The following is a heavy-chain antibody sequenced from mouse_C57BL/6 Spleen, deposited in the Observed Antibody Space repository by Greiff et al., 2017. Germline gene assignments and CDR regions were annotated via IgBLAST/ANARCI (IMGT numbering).Heavy chain of an antibody. Sequence: EVKLMESGGGLVQPKGSLKLSCAASGFSFNTYAMNWVRQAPGKGLEWVARIRSKSNNYATYYADSVKDRFTISRDDSESRLYLQMNNLKTEDTAMYYCVRHGGIRGDWYFDVWGTGTTVTVSS. CDR3: VRHGGIRGDWYFDV. V-gene: IGHV10-1*01. J-gene: IGHJ1*03. CDR2: IRSKSNNYAT. CDR1: GFSFNTYA. D-gene: IGHD1-1*01.